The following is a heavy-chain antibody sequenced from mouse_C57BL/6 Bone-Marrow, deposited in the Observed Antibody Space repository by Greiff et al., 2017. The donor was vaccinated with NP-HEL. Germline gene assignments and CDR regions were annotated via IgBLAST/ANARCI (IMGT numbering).Heavy chain of an antibody. V-gene: IGHV14-4*01. CDR3: TTGGSSPYAMDY. CDR1: GFNIKDDY. Sequence: VQLQQSGAELVRPGASVKLSCTVSGFNIKDDYMHWVKQSPEKGLEWIGWIDPENGDTEYASKFPGQATITADTSSNTAYLPLSSLTSEDTAVDYCTTGGSSPYAMDYWGQGTSVTVSS. CDR2: IDPENGDT. D-gene: IGHD1-1*01. J-gene: IGHJ4*01.